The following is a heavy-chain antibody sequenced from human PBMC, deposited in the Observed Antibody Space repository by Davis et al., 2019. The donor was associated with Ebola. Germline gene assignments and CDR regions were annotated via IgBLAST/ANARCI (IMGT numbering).Heavy chain of an antibody. J-gene: IGHJ5*02. Sequence: AASVKVSCKASGDTFRNSAISWVRQAPGQGLEWIGGFIPLFGMAKYAEEFQGRVTISADESTATSYMELNTLTSGDTAVYYCAREDSDQLVRWFGPWGQGTLVTVSS. CDR3: AREDSDQLVRWFGP. V-gene: IGHV1-69*13. CDR1: GDTFRNSA. D-gene: IGHD1-1*01. CDR2: FIPLFGMA.